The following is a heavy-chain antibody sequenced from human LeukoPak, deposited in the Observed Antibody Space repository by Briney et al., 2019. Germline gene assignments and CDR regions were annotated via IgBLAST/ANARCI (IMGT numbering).Heavy chain of an antibody. D-gene: IGHD3-10*01. CDR3: ARDRGPLLSYYFDY. Sequence: PSETLSLTCTVSGGSVSAGSYYWSWIRQPPGKGLEWIGYIYYSGSTNYNPSLKSRVTISVDTSKNQFSLKLSSVTAADTAVYYCARDRGPLLSYYFDYWGQGSLVTVSS. J-gene: IGHJ4*02. V-gene: IGHV4-61*01. CDR2: IYYSGST. CDR1: GGSVSAGSYY.